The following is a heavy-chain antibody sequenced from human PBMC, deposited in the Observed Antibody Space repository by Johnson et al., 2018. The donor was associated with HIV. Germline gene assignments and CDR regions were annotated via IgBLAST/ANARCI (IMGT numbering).Heavy chain of an antibody. CDR2: ISGTGGTT. Sequence: EVQLVESGGGVVQPGRSVRLSCAASGFTFSSYGMHWVRQAPGKGLEWVSAISGTGGTTYYVDSVKGRFTISRDNAKNSLYLQMNSLRAEDTSVYYCAREGTYYYDNSGYNDAFDVWGQGTMVTVSS. CDR3: AREGTYYYDNSGYNDAFDV. CDR1: GFTFSSYG. J-gene: IGHJ3*01. D-gene: IGHD3-22*01. V-gene: IGHV3-48*04.